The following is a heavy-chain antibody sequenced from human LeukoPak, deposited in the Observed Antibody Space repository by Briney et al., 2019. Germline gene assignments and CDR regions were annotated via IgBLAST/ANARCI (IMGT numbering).Heavy chain of an antibody. CDR1: GFSISIAW. J-gene: IGHJ3*01. V-gene: IGHV3-15*01. D-gene: IGHD3-22*01. Sequence: GGSLRLSCAASGFSISIAWMSWVRQAPGKGLEGVGRIKSKGDGETRDYAAPVKDRFIISRDDSKNMLYLQMNSLKTEDTAIYYCAAVGEWLSNAFNLWGQGTMVTVSA. CDR3: AAVGEWLSNAFNL. CDR2: IKSKGDGETR.